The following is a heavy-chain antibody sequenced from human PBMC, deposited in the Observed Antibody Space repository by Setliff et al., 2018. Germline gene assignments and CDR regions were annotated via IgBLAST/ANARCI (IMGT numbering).Heavy chain of an antibody. V-gene: IGHV1-2*06. D-gene: IGHD3-16*01. Sequence: ASVKVSCKASEYTFTGYYIHWVRQAPGQGLEWMGRINPDSGGTNYAQKFQGRVTMTRETYISTAYMELSRLRSDDTSVYFCAGDGGGDSDAFDIWGQGTLVTVSS. CDR2: INPDSGGT. CDR1: EYTFTGYY. J-gene: IGHJ3*02. CDR3: AGDGGGDSDAFDI.